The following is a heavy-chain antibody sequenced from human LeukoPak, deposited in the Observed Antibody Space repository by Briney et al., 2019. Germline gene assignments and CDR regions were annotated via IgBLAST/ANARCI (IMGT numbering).Heavy chain of an antibody. Sequence: GGSLRLSCAASGFTFSSYGMPWVRQAPGKGLEWVAVIWYDGSNKYYADSVKGRFTISRDNSKNTLYLQMNSLRAEDTAVYYCARALYGSGSYYWGQGTLVTVSS. V-gene: IGHV3-33*01. CDR1: GFTFSSYG. D-gene: IGHD3-10*01. J-gene: IGHJ4*02. CDR3: ARALYGSGSYY. CDR2: IWYDGSNK.